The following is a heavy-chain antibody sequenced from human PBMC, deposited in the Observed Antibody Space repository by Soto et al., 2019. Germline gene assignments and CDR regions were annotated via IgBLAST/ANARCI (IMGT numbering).Heavy chain of an antibody. J-gene: IGHJ4*02. Sequence: GGALRLSCAVYGFSFGSYWMSWVRQAPGKGLEWLASIKDDGSERYYLDSVKGRFTISRDNAKDSLSLQMNSLRGEDTAFYYCARDVGPVTIFGEALSGYFDFWGQGTLVTVSS. CDR1: GFSFGSYW. CDR2: IKDDGSER. D-gene: IGHD3-3*01. V-gene: IGHV3-7*03. CDR3: ARDVGPVTIFGEALSGYFDF.